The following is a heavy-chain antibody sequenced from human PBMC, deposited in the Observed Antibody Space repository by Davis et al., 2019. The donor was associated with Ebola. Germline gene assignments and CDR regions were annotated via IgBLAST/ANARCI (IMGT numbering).Heavy chain of an antibody. CDR2: IYYSGST. CDR3: ARPSPSETYYYAMDV. V-gene: IGHV4-59*01. Sequence: SETLSLTCTVSGGSISSYYWSWIRQPPGKGLEWIGYIYYSGSTNYNPSLKSRVTISVDTSKNQFSLKLSSVTAADTAVYYCARPSPSETYYYAMDVWGKGTTVTVSS. D-gene: IGHD6-6*01. J-gene: IGHJ6*04. CDR1: GGSISSYY.